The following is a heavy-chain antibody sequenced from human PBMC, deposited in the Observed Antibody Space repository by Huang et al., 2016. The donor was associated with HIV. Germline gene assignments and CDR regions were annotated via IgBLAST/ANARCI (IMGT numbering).Heavy chain of an antibody. Sequence: QVQLVESGGGVVQPGRSLRLSCAASRFTFSNYAMHWVGQGPGKGMEWVAVRSYDGRNKDYADSVKGRVTISRDNSKNTLYLQMNSLRAEDTAVYYCARDLWLRDLYYYYYMDVWGKGTTVTVSS. CDR3: ARDLWLRDLYYYYYMDV. J-gene: IGHJ6*03. V-gene: IGHV3-30*04. CDR2: RSYDGRNK. D-gene: IGHD5-12*01. CDR1: RFTFSNYA.